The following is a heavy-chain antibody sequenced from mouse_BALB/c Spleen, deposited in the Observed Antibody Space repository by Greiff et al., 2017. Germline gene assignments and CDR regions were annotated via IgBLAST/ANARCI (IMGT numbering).Heavy chain of an antibody. CDR2: INPSNGGT. D-gene: IGHD4-1*01. CDR1: GYTFTSYY. J-gene: IGHJ2*01. Sequence: QVQLQQPGAELVKPGASVKLSCKASGYTFTSYYMYWVKQRPGQGLEWIGGINPSNGGTNFNEKFKSKATLTVDKSSSTAYMQLSSLTSEDSAVYYCTRVEGRTEIYWGQGTTLTVSS. CDR3: TRVEGRTEIY. V-gene: IGHV1S81*02.